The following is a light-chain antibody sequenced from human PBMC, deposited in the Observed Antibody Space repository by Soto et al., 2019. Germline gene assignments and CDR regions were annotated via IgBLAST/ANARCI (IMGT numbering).Light chain of an antibody. J-gene: IGLJ1*01. CDR1: NIGTRS. V-gene: IGLV3-21*04. CDR3: QVWDRSGDHV. CDR2: YDN. Sequence: SSELTQPPSVSVAPGKTARITCGGNNIGTRSVHWYQQKPGQAPILVIYYDNDRPSGIPERFSGSNSGNTATLPISRVNAGDEADYHCQVWDRSGDHVFGTGTQVTVL.